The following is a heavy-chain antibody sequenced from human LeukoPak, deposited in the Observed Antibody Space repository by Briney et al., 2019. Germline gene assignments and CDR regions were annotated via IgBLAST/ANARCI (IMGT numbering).Heavy chain of an antibody. V-gene: IGHV3-7*01. CDR3: ARGKVTY. Sequence: GGSLRLSCAASGFTFSNYYMSWVRQAPGKGLEWVAHINKDGSEKYYVDSVKGRFTISRDNAKNSLYLQMNSLRVEDTAVYYCARGKVTYWGRGTLVTVSS. CDR1: GFTFSNYY. CDR2: INKDGSEK. J-gene: IGHJ4*02.